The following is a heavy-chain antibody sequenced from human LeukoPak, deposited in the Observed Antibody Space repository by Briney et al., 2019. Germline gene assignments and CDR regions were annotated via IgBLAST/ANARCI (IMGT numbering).Heavy chain of an antibody. D-gene: IGHD4-23*01. Sequence: GGSLRLSCAASGLTFSSYAMSWVRQAPGKGLEWVSAISGSGGSTYYADSVKGRFTISRDNSKNTLYLQMNSLRVEDTAVYYCAIGPGGLFHYWGQGTLVTVSS. V-gene: IGHV3-23*01. CDR2: ISGSGGST. CDR3: AIGPGGLFHY. J-gene: IGHJ4*02. CDR1: GLTFSSYA.